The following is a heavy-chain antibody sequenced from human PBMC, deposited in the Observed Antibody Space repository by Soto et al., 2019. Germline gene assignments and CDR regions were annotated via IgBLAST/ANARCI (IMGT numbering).Heavy chain of an antibody. CDR1: GGTFSSYD. J-gene: IGHJ5*02. CDR3: ARGSSYYCSGGSCYSAGWFDP. Sequence: QVQLVQSGAEVKKPGSSVKVSCKASGGTFSSYDISWVRQAPGQGLEWMGGIIPIFGTANYAQKFQGRVTITADESTSTAYMELSSLRSEDTAVYYCARGSSYYCSGGSCYSAGWFDPWGQGTLVTVSS. D-gene: IGHD2-15*01. CDR2: IIPIFGTA. V-gene: IGHV1-69*01.